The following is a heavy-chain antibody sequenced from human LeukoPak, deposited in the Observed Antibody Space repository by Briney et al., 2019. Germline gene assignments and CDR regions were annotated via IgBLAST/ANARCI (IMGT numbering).Heavy chain of an antibody. V-gene: IGHV3-48*04. Sequence: QSGGSLRLSCAASGFTFSSYSMNWVRQAPGKGLEWVSYISSSGSTIYYADSVKGRFTISRDNAKNSLYLQMNSLRAEDTAVYYCARAPYGSGSYLAEYFQHWGQGTLVTVSS. J-gene: IGHJ1*01. D-gene: IGHD3-10*01. CDR3: ARAPYGSGSYLAEYFQH. CDR2: ISSSGSTI. CDR1: GFTFSSYS.